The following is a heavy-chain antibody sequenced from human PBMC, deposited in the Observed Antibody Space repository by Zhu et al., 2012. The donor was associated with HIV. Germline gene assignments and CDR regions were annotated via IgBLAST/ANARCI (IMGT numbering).Heavy chain of an antibody. CDR3: ARPNRGGNPGNVVPTP. V-gene: IGHV4-39*07. D-gene: IGHD4-23*01. CDR2: IYYSGST. J-gene: IGHJ5*02. Sequence: QVQLQESGPGLVKPSETLSLTCTVSGGSISSSSYYWGWIRQPPGKGLEWIGSIYYSGSTYYNPSLKSRVTISVDTSKNQFSLKLSSVTAADTAVYYCARPNRGGNPGNVVPTPWGQGTLVHRLL. CDR1: GGSISSSSYY.